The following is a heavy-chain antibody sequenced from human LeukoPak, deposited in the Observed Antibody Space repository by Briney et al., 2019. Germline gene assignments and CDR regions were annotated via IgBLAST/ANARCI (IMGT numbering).Heavy chain of an antibody. J-gene: IGHJ5*02. CDR3: ARGLVVPAAIRWFDP. Sequence: SETLSLTCAVYGGSFSGYYWSWIRQPPGKGLGWIGEINHSGSTNYKPSLKSRVTISVDTSKNQFSLKLSSVTAADTAVYYCARGLVVPAAIRWFDPWGQGTLVTVSS. CDR2: INHSGST. CDR1: GGSFSGYY. V-gene: IGHV4-34*01. D-gene: IGHD2-2*02.